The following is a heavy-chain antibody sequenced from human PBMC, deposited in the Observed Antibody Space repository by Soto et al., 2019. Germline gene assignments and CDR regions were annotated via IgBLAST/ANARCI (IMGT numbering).Heavy chain of an antibody. V-gene: IGHV4-39*01. CDR3: ARLGPALHDYGDYEGGNFDY. CDR2: IYYSGST. D-gene: IGHD4-17*01. Sequence: QLQLQESGPGLVKPSETLSLTCTVSGGSISSSSYYWGWIRQPPGKGLEWIGSIYYSGSTYYNPSRKSRVTISVDTSKNQFSLKRSSVTAADTAVYYCARLGPALHDYGDYEGGNFDYWGQGTLVTVSS. J-gene: IGHJ4*02. CDR1: GGSISSSSYY.